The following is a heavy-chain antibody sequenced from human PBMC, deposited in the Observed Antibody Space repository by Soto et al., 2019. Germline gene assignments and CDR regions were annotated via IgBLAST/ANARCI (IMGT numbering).Heavy chain of an antibody. J-gene: IGHJ4*02. Sequence: AASVKVSCKVSGYTLTELSMHWVRQAPGKGLEWMGGFDPEDGETIYAQKFQGRVTMTEDTSTDTAYMELSSLRSEDTAVYYCATQFVATLLQTHFDYWGQGTLVTVSS. V-gene: IGHV1-24*01. CDR2: FDPEDGET. D-gene: IGHD5-12*01. CDR3: ATQFVATLLQTHFDY. CDR1: GYTLTELS.